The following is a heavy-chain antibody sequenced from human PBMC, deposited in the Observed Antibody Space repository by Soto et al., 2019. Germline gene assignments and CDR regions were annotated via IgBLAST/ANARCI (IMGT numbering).Heavy chain of an antibody. CDR2: INPNSGGT. V-gene: IGHV1-2*04. D-gene: IGHD4-17*01. J-gene: IGHJ6*02. Sequence: ASVKVSCKASGYTFTSYGISWVRQAPGQGLEWMGWINPNSGGTNYAQKFQGWVTMTRDTSISTAYMELSRLRSDDTAVYYCARGDYGYYYGMDVWGQGTTVTVSS. CDR1: GYTFTSYG. CDR3: ARGDYGYYYGMDV.